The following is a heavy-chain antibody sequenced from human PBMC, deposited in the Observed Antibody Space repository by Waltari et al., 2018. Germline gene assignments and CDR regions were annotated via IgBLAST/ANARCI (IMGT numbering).Heavy chain of an antibody. J-gene: IGHJ2*01. CDR2: IGPGGSDI. D-gene: IGHD3-10*01. V-gene: IGHV3-48*03. CDR1: GFSFSSSE. CDR3: ARVAVTGSYYWYFDL. Sequence: EVQLLESGGGLVQPGGSLRLSCIGSGFSFSSSEMNWVRQAPGKRLEWISYIGPGGSDIYYADSVKGRFTISRDNAKNSLYLEMDSLRVEDTAVYFCARVAVTGSYYWYFDLWGRGTTVNVSS.